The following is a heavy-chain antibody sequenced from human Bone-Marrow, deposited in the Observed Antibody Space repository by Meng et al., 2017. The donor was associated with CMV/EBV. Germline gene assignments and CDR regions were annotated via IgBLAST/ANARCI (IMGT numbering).Heavy chain of an antibody. J-gene: IGHJ6*02. CDR2: INWNGGST. Sequence: GGSLRLSCAASGFTFDDYGMSWVRQAPGKGLEWVSGINWNGGSTGYADSGKGRFTISRDNAKNSLYLQMNSLRAEDTAVYYCARGPLDRDSPTYSSVWDATAYYGMDFWGQGTTVTVSS. CDR3: ARGPLDRDSPTYSSVWDATAYYGMDF. D-gene: IGHD6-25*01. CDR1: GFTFDDYG. V-gene: IGHV3-20*04.